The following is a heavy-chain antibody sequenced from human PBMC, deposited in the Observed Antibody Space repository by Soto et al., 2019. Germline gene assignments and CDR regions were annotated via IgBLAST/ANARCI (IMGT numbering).Heavy chain of an antibody. CDR2: IDPSDSYT. CDR1: GYSFTTYC. Sequence: PGESLKISCTGSGYSFTTYCISLVLQMPGKGLEWMGRIDPSDSYTNYSPSFQGHVTISADKSISTAYLQWSSLKASDTAMYYCARGAAANYYGMDVWGQGTTVTVS. D-gene: IGHD6-13*01. V-gene: IGHV5-10-1*01. CDR3: ARGAAANYYGMDV. J-gene: IGHJ6*02.